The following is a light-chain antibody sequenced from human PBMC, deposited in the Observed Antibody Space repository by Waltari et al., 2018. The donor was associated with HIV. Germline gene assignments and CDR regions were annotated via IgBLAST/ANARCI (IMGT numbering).Light chain of an antibody. CDR1: SSDVGGYNY. CDR2: EVS. Sequence: QSALTQPPSASGSPGPSVTIPCTGTSSDVGGYNYVFWYQQHPGKAPKLMIYEVSKRPSGVPDRFSGSGSGNTASLTVSGLQAEDEADYYCSSYTGSDNLVFGGGTKLTVL. V-gene: IGLV2-8*01. J-gene: IGLJ2*01. CDR3: SSYTGSDNLV.